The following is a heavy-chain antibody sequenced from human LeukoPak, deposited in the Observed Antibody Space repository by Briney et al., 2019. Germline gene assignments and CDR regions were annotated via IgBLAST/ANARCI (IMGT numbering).Heavy chain of an antibody. CDR1: RFTLSNYW. Sequence: GGSLRLSCAASRFTLSNYWMSWVRQAPGKGLEWVANIKQDGSETYYVDSVKGRFTISRYNAKNSLSLQMNSLRAEDTAVYYCARQRGSGCFDYWGQGTLVTVSS. V-gene: IGHV3-7*01. J-gene: IGHJ4*02. CDR3: ARQRGSGCFDY. D-gene: IGHD6-19*01. CDR2: IKQDGSET.